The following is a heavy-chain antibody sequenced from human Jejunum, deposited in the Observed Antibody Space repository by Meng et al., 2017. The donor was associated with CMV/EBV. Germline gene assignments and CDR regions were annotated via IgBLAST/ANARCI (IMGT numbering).Heavy chain of an antibody. CDR3: ARSGDYVVTAY. CDR1: GGSISSGDYY. V-gene: IGHV4-31*03. Sequence: QVQLQESGPGLVKPSQTLSLTCTVSGGSISSGDYYWSWIRQHPGNGLEWIGYIYYSGSTSYNPSLKSRVAISVDTSKNHFSLKLTSVTAADTAVYYCARSGDYVVTAYWGQGTLVTVSS. CDR2: IYYSGST. D-gene: IGHD2-21*02. J-gene: IGHJ4*02.